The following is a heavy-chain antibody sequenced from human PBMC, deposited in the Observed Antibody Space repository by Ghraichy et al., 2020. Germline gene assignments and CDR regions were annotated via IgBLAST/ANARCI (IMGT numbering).Heavy chain of an antibody. CDR3: ARGAWYPGGFDY. D-gene: IGHD4-23*01. CDR1: GGSISSYY. Sequence: SETLSLTCTVSGGSISSYYWSWIRQPPGKGLEWIGYIYYSGSTNYNPSLKSRVTISVDTSKNQFSLKLSSVTAADTAVYYCARGAWYPGGFDYWGQGTLVTVSS. V-gene: IGHV4-59*01. J-gene: IGHJ4*02. CDR2: IYYSGST.